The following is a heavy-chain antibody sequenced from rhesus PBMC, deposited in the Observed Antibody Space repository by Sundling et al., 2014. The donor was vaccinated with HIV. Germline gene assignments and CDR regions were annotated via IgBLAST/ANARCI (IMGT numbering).Heavy chain of an antibody. D-gene: IGHD5-24*01. CDR2: ISSGGGST. V-gene: IGHV3S42*01. CDR1: GFTFSNYG. J-gene: IGHJ4*01. CDR3: AKDHSGYSFVDS. Sequence: EVQLVETGGGLVQPGGSLKLSCTASGFTFSNYGMSWVRQAPGKGLEWVSLISSGGGSTSYADSVKGRFTMSRDNSKNTLSLQMKSLRIEDTAVYYCAKDHSGYSFVDSWGQGVLVTVSS.